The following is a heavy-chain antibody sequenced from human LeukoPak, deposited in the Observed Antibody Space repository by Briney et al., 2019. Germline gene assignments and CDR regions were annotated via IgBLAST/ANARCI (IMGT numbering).Heavy chain of an antibody. Sequence: GGSLRLSCAASGFTFSNYAMNWVRQAPGKGLEWVSGISTSGGSTYYADSVKGRFTISRDNSKNTLYLQMNSLRAEDSAMYHCAKVGGRRVLDQFDYWGQGSLVIVSS. J-gene: IGHJ4*02. D-gene: IGHD4-23*01. CDR1: GFTFSNYA. CDR3: AKVGGRRVLDQFDY. V-gene: IGHV3-23*01. CDR2: ISTSGGST.